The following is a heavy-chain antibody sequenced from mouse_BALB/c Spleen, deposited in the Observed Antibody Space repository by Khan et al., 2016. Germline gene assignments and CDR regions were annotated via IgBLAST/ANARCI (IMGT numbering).Heavy chain of an antibody. CDR1: GYSITSGYS. D-gene: IGHD2-2*01. J-gene: IGHJ2*01. CDR2: IHYSGST. Sequence: VQLKESGPDLVKPSQSLSLTCTVTGYSITSGYSWHWIRQFPGNKLEWMAYIHYSGSTYYNPSLKSRISLTRDTSKHQFILKLNSVTTEDTATYYCAGVTTGDYFDYWGQGTTLTVSS. V-gene: IGHV3-1*02. CDR3: AGVTTGDYFDY.